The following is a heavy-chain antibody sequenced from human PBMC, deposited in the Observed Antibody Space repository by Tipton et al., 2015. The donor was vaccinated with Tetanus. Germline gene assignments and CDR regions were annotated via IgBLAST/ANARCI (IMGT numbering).Heavy chain of an antibody. V-gene: IGHV3-7*03. CDR1: KFSFSRHS. D-gene: IGHD3-16*01. CDR3: ARDGGGGRVVRLNWFDP. Sequence: SLRLSCAASKFSFSRHSMNWVRQAPGKGLEWVANIKQDGNEKYHVDSVKGRFTISRDNGKNLLYLQMNSLRVEDTAVYYCARDGGGGRVVRLNWFDPWGQGTLVTVSS. CDR2: IKQDGNEK. J-gene: IGHJ5*02.